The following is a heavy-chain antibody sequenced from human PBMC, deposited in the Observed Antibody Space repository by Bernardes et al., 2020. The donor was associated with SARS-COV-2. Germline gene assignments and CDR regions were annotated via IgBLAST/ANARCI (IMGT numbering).Heavy chain of an antibody. D-gene: IGHD2-15*01. J-gene: IGHJ6*02. CDR2: ISSSSSTI. V-gene: IGHV3-48*02. CDR1: GFTISTYA. Sequence: GGSLRLSCAASGFTISTYAMSRVRQAPGKGLEWVSYISSSSSTIYYADSVKGRFTISRDNAKNSLYLQMNSLRDEDTAVYYCASLLGYCSGGSCYYGMDVWGQGTTVTVSS. CDR3: ASLLGYCSGGSCYYGMDV.